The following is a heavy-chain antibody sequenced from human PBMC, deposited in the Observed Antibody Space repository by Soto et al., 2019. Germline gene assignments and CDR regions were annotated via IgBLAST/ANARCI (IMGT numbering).Heavy chain of an antibody. Sequence: SETLSLTCTVSGGSISSGDYYWSWIRQPPGKGLEWIGYIYYSGSTYYNPSLKSRVTISVDTSKNQFSLKLSSVTAADTAVYYCARVGRYCISTSCYGGVLWFEPWGQGTLVTVSS. CDR3: ARVGRYCISTSCYGGVLWFEP. CDR1: GGSISSGDYY. CDR2: IYYSGST. D-gene: IGHD2-2*01. V-gene: IGHV4-30-4*01. J-gene: IGHJ5*02.